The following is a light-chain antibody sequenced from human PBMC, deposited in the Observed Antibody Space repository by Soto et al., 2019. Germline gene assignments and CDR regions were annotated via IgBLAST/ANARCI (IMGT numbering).Light chain of an antibody. CDR1: QSVSSS. CDR2: DAS. J-gene: IGKJ5*01. V-gene: IGKV1-12*01. CDR3: QQANSFPIT. Sequence: TQSPGTLSLSPGERATLSCRASQSVSSSYLAWYQQKPGKAPKLLIYDASSLQSGVPSRFSGSGSGTDFTLTISGLRPEDFATYYCQQANSFPITFGQGTRLETK.